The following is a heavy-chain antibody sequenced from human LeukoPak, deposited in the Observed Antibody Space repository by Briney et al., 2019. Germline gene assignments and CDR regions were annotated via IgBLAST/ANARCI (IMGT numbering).Heavy chain of an antibody. Sequence: ASVKVSCKASGYTFTGHYLHWVRQAPGQGLEWMGWINPYSGGTHYALILQGRVTMTRDTSASTAYMELSRLRSDDTAVYYCAREIYSSSSTDAFDIWGQGTMVTVSS. CDR3: AREIYSSSSTDAFDI. D-gene: IGHD6-6*01. CDR2: INPYSGGT. J-gene: IGHJ3*02. V-gene: IGHV1-2*02. CDR1: GYTFTGHY.